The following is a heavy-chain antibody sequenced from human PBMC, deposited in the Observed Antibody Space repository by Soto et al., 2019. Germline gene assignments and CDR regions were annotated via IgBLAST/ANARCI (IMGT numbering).Heavy chain of an antibody. V-gene: IGHV5-10-1*01. CDR3: ARERAVGIYCKHDMDV. Sequence: ESLKISCQASGYDFSTYWISWVRPLPGKGLAWMGLIDPSDFYTHYRPSFQGNVTISVDKSINTVYLQWGSLKASDTAMSDCARERAVGIYCKHDMDVWGKGTPVTVSS. CDR2: IDPSDFYT. CDR1: GYDFSTYW. J-gene: IGHJ6*03. D-gene: IGHD1-26*01.